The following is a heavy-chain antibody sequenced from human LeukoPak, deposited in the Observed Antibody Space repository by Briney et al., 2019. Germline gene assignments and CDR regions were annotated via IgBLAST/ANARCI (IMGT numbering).Heavy chain of an antibody. CDR3: ARAHRLLRYFDWLLGDAFDI. V-gene: IGHV1-8*01. J-gene: IGHJ3*02. Sequence: ASVKVSCKASGYTFTSYDINWVRQATGQGLEWMGWMNPNSGNTGYAQKFQGRVTMTRDTSISTAYMELSRLRSDDTAVYYCARAHRLLRYFDWLLGDAFDIWGQGTMVTVSS. D-gene: IGHD3-9*01. CDR2: MNPNSGNT. CDR1: GYTFTSYD.